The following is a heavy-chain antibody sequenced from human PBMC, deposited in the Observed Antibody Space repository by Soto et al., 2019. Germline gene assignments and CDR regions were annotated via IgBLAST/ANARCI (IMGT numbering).Heavy chain of an antibody. Sequence: QVQLQQWGAGLLKPSETLSLTCAVYGGSFSGYYWSWIRQPPGKGLEWIGEINHSGSTNYNPSLKSRVTISVDTSKNQFSLKLSSVTAADTAVYYCARGRYYYGAGRSMDVWGQGTTVTFSS. CDR2: INHSGST. V-gene: IGHV4-34*01. CDR3: ARGRYYYGAGRSMDV. D-gene: IGHD3-10*01. J-gene: IGHJ6*01. CDR1: GGSFSGYY.